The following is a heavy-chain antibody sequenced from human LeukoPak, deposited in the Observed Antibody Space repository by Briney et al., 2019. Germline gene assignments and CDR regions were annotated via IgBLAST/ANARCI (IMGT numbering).Heavy chain of an antibody. V-gene: IGHV3-74*01. CDR2: SNSDGSST. CDR3: AREIAAAADY. CDR1: GFTFNRHW. Sequence: GGSLRLSCAASGFTFNRHWMHWVRQAPGKGLVWVSRSNSDGSSTVYADSVKGRFTISRDNAKNTLYLQMNSLRAEDTAVYYCAREIAAAADYWGQGTLVTVSS. D-gene: IGHD6-13*01. J-gene: IGHJ4*02.